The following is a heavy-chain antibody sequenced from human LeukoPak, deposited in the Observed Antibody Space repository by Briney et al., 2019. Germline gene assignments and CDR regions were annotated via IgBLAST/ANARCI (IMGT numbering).Heavy chain of an antibody. CDR2: IIPIFGTA. V-gene: IGHV1-69*05. CDR1: GGTFSSYA. Sequence: ASVKVSCKASGGTFSSYAISWVRQAPGQGLEWMGGIIPIFGTANYAQKFQGRVTITTDESTSTAYMELSSLRSEDTAVYYCASKIAAAGNPGYYYYYMDVWGKGTTVTVSS. CDR3: ASKIAAAGNPGYYYYYMDV. D-gene: IGHD6-13*01. J-gene: IGHJ6*03.